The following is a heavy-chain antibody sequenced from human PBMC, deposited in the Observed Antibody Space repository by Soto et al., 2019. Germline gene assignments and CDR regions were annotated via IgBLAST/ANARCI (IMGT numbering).Heavy chain of an antibody. V-gene: IGHV4-30-4*01. D-gene: IGHD3-22*01. CDR1: GGSIRSGDYY. J-gene: IGHJ4*02. CDR3: ARDATQGGYYSYYFDY. CDR2: IYYSGST. Sequence: QVQLQESGPGLVEPSQTLSLTCTVSGGSIRSGDYYWSWIGQPPGKGLEWIGYIYYSGSTYYNPSLKSRVTIAVDTSKNQISLKLSSVTAADTALYYCARDATQGGYYSYYFDYWGQGTLVTVSS.